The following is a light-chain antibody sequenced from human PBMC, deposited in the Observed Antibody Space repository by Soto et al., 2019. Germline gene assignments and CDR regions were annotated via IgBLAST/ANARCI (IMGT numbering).Light chain of an antibody. CDR1: QSISRW. J-gene: IGKJ5*01. V-gene: IGKV1-5*03. CDR3: QHYNSYPIT. Sequence: DIQMTQSPSTLSASVGDRVTITCRASQSISRWLAWSQQKPGKAPKLMIYKASSLESGVPSRFSASGSGTEFTLTISSLQPDDFATYYCQHYNSYPITFGQGTRLEIK. CDR2: KAS.